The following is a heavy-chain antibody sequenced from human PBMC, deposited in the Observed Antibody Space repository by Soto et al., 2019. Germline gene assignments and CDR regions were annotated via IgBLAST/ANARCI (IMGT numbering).Heavy chain of an antibody. CDR3: ARHVSVAGSSYFDY. V-gene: IGHV4-39*01. CDR1: GGSISSSNYY. D-gene: IGHD6-13*01. CDR2: IYYSGST. Sequence: QLQLQESGPGLVKPSETLSLTCTVSGGSISSSNYYWGWIRQPPGKGLEWIGSIYYSGSTYYNPSLKSRVTISVDTSKNQFSLKLSSVTAADTAVYYCARHVSVAGSSYFDYWGQGTLVTVSS. J-gene: IGHJ4*02.